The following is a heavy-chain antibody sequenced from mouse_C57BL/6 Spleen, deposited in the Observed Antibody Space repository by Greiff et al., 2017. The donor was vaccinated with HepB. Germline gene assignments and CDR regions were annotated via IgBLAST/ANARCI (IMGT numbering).Heavy chain of an antibody. Sequence: VQLQQHGAELVMPGASVKLSCKASGYTFTSYWMHWVKQRPGQGLEWIGEIDPSDSYTNYNQKFKGKSTLTVDKSSSTAYMQLSSLTSEDSAVYYCARSGSSYYFDYWGQGTTLTVSS. V-gene: IGHV1-69*01. D-gene: IGHD1-1*01. CDR3: ARSGSSYYFDY. CDR2: IDPSDSYT. CDR1: GYTFTSYW. J-gene: IGHJ2*01.